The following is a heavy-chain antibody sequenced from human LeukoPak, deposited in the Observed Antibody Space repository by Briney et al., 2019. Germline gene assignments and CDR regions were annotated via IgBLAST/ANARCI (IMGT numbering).Heavy chain of an antibody. CDR1: NYPITSDYY. J-gene: IGHJ6*03. CDR3: ARAGFGTAYNRFYYYMDV. D-gene: IGHD3-16*01. V-gene: IGHV4-38-2*01. Sequence: SETLSLTCEVSNYPITSDYYWVWIRQPPGQGLEWIGQIFHSGIAHYNPSLKSRVTMSVDTSRSQFSVNLSSVTAADTAVYYCARAGFGTAYNRFYYYMDVWGKGTTVTVSS. CDR2: IFHSGIA.